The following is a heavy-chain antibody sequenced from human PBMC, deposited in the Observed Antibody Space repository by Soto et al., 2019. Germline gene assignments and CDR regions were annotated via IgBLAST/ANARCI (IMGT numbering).Heavy chain of an antibody. V-gene: IGHV4-39*01. J-gene: IGHJ4*02. Sequence: QLQLQESGPGLVKPSETLSLTCGVSGGSISSSSPYWGWIRQPPGKGLKWIGNIYYTGITYFNPSLKSRVTISVDTSKKQFFLKFTSVTAADTAVYYCATGYGSSWYDYWGQGTLVTVAS. CDR3: ATGYGSSWYDY. CDR2: IYYTGIT. D-gene: IGHD6-13*01. CDR1: GGSISSSSPY.